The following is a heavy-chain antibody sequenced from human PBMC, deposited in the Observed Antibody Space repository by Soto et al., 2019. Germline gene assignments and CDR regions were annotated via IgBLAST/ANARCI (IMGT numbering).Heavy chain of an antibody. CDR2: VYYGGST. J-gene: IGHJ6*02. V-gene: IGHV4-39*01. CDR1: GGSISSSSYY. Sequence: QLHLQESGPGLVKPSETLSLTCTVSGGSISSSSYYWGWIRQPPGKGLEWIGNVYYGGSTYYNPSLKGRVTISVETSTSQFALKLSSVTAADTAVYYCAGGDYYHSSGYYFYYYTMDVWGQGTTVTVSS. D-gene: IGHD3-22*01. CDR3: AGGDYYHSSGYYFYYYTMDV.